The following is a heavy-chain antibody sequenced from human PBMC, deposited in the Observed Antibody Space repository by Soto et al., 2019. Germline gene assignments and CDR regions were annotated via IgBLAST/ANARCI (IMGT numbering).Heavy chain of an antibody. D-gene: IGHD2-8*02. V-gene: IGHV4-34*01. CDR3: ARDKITGLFDY. J-gene: IGHJ4*01. Sequence: QVQLQQWGAGLLKPSETLSLTCAVYGGSFSGYYWTWIRQPPGTGLEWIGEINHSGSTNYNPSLKSRGTISVDTSKNQFSLKLTSVTAADTAVYYCARDKITGLFDYWGHGTLVNVSS. CDR1: GGSFSGYY. CDR2: INHSGST.